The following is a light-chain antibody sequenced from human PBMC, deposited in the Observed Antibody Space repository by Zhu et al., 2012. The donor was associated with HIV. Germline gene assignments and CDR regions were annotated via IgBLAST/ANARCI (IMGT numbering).Light chain of an antibody. CDR3: QQRSNWPPLT. J-gene: IGKJ4*01. CDR2: DTS. V-gene: IGKV1-9*01. Sequence: QLTQSPAFLSASVGDRVTITCRASESIGRYLAWYQQKPGTAPKLLIYDTSTLQSGVPSTFSGSGSGTEFTLTISSLQPEDFAVYYCQQRSNWPPLTFGGGTKVEIK. CDR1: ESIGRY.